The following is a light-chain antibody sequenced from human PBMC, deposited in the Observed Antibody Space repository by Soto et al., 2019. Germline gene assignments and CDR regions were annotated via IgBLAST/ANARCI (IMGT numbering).Light chain of an antibody. J-gene: IGLJ2*01. CDR1: SSDIGAFNS. Sequence: QSALTQPASVSGSLGQSVTISCTGTSSDIGAFNSISWYQQYPGKAPKLIIFDITQRPSGVPDRFSGSKSANTASLTVSGLQDEDEADYHCSSHAGSNSLMVFGGGTKLTVL. CDR3: SSHAGSNSLMV. V-gene: IGLV2-8*01. CDR2: DIT.